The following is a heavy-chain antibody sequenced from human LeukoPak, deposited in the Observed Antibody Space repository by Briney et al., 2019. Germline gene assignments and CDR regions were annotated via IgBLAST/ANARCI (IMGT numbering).Heavy chain of an antibody. J-gene: IGHJ5*02. Sequence: ASVKVSCKASGGTFSSYAISWVRQAPGQGLEWMGGIIPIFGTANYAQKFQGRVTITADESTSTAYMELSSLRSEDTAVYYCARARDYGDYVIGRWFDPWDQGTLVTVSS. CDR2: IIPIFGTA. D-gene: IGHD4-17*01. CDR3: ARARDYGDYVIGRWFDP. CDR1: GGTFSSYA. V-gene: IGHV1-69*01.